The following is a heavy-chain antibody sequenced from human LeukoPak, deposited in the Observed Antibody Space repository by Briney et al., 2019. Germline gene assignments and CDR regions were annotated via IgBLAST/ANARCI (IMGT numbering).Heavy chain of an antibody. V-gene: IGHV4-31*03. Sequence: PSETLSLTCTVSGGSISSGGHYWSWIRQHPGKGLEWIGYIYYSGSTYYNPSLKSRVTISVDTSKNQFSLKLSSVTAADTAVYYCARVSSSWQTIDYWGQGTLVTVSS. D-gene: IGHD6-13*01. J-gene: IGHJ4*02. CDR2: IYYSGST. CDR1: GGSISSGGHY. CDR3: ARVSSSWQTIDY.